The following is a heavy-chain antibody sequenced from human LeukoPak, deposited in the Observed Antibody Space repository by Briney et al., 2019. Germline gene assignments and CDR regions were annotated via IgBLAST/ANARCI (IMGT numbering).Heavy chain of an antibody. CDR1: GDSFSSNSAA. Sequence: SQTLSLTCAISGDSFSSNSAAWNWIRQSPSRGLEWLGRTYYRSKWYNDYAVSVKSRITINPDTSKNQFSLQLNSVTPEDTAVYYCAGVTTDYYYYGMDVWGKGTTVTVSS. CDR3: AGVTTDYYYYGMDV. V-gene: IGHV6-1*01. D-gene: IGHD4-17*01. J-gene: IGHJ6*04. CDR2: TYYRSKWYN.